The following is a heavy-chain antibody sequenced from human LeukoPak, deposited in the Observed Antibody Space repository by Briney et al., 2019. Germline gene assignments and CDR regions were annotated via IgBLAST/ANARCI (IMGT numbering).Heavy chain of an antibody. CDR1: GFTFSSSW. D-gene: IGHD3-22*01. V-gene: IGHV3-7*01. CDR2: IKQDGSEK. Sequence: GGSLSPSCAASGFTFSSSWMNWVRQAPGKGLEWVADIKQDGSEKYHVDSVKGRFTISRDNAKNSLFLQMNSLGAEDTAVYYCARGDYYDRFFDYWGQGTLVTVSS. J-gene: IGHJ4*02. CDR3: ARGDYYDRFFDY.